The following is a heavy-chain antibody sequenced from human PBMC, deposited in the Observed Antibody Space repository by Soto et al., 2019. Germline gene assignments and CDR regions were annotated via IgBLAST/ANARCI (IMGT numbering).Heavy chain of an antibody. Sequence: QVQLVQSGAEVKKPGASVKVSCKASGYTFTSYGISWVRQAPGQGLEWRGWVNAYNGNTNYAQKFQGRVTMTKDTYTSTDYMELRSLRSDDTAVYYCAREAVSGRTGFDYWGQGTLVTVSS. V-gene: IGHV1-18*01. J-gene: IGHJ4*02. CDR3: AREAVSGRTGFDY. CDR1: GYTFTSYG. D-gene: IGHD6-19*01. CDR2: VNAYNGNT.